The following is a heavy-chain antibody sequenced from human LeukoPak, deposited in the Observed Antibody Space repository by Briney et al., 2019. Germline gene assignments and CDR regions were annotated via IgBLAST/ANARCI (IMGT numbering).Heavy chain of an antibody. D-gene: IGHD6-19*01. V-gene: IGHV3-30*18. Sequence: QTGRSLRLSCAASGFTFSSYGMHWVRQAPGKGLEWVAVISYDGSNKYYADCVKGRFTISRDNSKNTLYLQMNSLRAEDTAVYYCAKMIGLYGSGWYAGGIDYWGQGTLVTVSS. J-gene: IGHJ4*02. CDR1: GFTFSSYG. CDR3: AKMIGLYGSGWYAGGIDY. CDR2: ISYDGSNK.